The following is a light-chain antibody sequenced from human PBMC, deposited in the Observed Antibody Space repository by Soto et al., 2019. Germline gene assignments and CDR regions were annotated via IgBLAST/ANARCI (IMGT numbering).Light chain of an antibody. J-gene: IGKJ2*01. Sequence: DIQMTQSPSTLPASVGDTVTITCRASQSISNWLAWYQQKPGQAPKLLIHKASTLESGVPSRFSGSGSGTEFTLTISSLQPDDFATFYCQQYDRFPYTFGQGTKLEIK. CDR1: QSISNW. CDR3: QQYDRFPYT. V-gene: IGKV1-5*03. CDR2: KAS.